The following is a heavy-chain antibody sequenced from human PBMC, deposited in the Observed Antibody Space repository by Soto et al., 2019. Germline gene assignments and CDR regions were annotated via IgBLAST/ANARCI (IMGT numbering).Heavy chain of an antibody. V-gene: IGHV4-34*01. Sequence: PSETLSLTCAVYGGSFSGYYWSWIRQPPGKGLEWIGEINHSGSTNYNPSLKSRVTISVDTSKNQFSLKLSSVTAADTAVYYCARGDIVVVPAAIPSYYYYYYGMDVWGQGATVTVSS. CDR2: INHSGST. CDR1: GGSFSGYY. CDR3: ARGDIVVVPAAIPSYYYYYYGMDV. J-gene: IGHJ6*02. D-gene: IGHD2-2*01.